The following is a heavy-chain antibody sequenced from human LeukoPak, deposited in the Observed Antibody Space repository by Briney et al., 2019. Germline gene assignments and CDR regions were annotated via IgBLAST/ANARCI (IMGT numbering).Heavy chain of an antibody. CDR2: ISWNSGNI. J-gene: IGHJ4*02. Sequence: GGSLRLSCAASGFTFDHYAMHWVRQAPGKGLEWVSGISWNSGNIGYGDSVKGRFTISRDNAKNSLYLQMNSLRAEDTAMYFCAKVGGQHWNPYYFDYWGQGTQVAVSS. D-gene: IGHD1-1*01. CDR1: GFTFDHYA. V-gene: IGHV3-9*01. CDR3: AKVGGQHWNPYYFDY.